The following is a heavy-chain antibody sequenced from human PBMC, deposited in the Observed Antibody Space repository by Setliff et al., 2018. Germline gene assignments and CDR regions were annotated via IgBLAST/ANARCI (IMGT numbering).Heavy chain of an antibody. CDR3: ARGLNSVSWTFAY. Sequence: PSETLSVTCTVSGDSIYNHFWSWVRQPPGEGLEWIGYIYSTGSTNYNPSLKSRVAISIDTSKNQFSLKVNSVTAADTAIYYCARGLNSVSWTFAYWGQGSLVTVSS. CDR2: IYSTGST. CDR1: GDSIYNHF. V-gene: IGHV4-4*08. D-gene: IGHD2-15*01. J-gene: IGHJ4*02.